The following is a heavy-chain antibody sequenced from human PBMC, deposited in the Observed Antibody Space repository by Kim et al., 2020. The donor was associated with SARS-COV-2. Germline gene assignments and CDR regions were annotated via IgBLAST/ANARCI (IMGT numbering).Heavy chain of an antibody. CDR2: ISSSSSYI. CDR1: GFTFSSYS. J-gene: IGHJ4*02. D-gene: IGHD3-9*01. Sequence: GGSLRLSCAASGFTFSSYSMNWVRQAPGKGLEWVSSISSSSSYIYYADSVKGRFTISRDNAKNSLYLQMNSLRAEDTAVYYCARWQPNYDILTGYYPAPLDYWGQGTLVTVSS. V-gene: IGHV3-21*01. CDR3: ARWQPNYDILTGYYPAPLDY.